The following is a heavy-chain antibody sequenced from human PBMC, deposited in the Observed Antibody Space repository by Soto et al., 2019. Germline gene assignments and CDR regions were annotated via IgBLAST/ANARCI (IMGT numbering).Heavy chain of an antibody. D-gene: IGHD3-9*01. Sequence: QLQLQESGPGLVKPSETLSLTCSVSDDSINSDKYYWGWIRQPPGKGLEWIGSIYYRGNAYYNPSLPTRVTIPLDKSRSQFSLKLNSVTAADSAVYFCARLEGLATISYYFDFWGPGALVTVSS. CDR2: IYYRGNA. CDR3: ARLEGLATISYYFDF. V-gene: IGHV4-39*01. J-gene: IGHJ4*02. CDR1: DDSINSDKYY.